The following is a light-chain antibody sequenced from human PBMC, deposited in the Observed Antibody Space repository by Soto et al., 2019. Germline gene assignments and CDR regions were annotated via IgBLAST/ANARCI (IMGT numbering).Light chain of an antibody. CDR2: GAS. Sequence: NVLTQSPAILSLSPGERATLSCRASQGLGSSLAWYQQKPGQAPRLLIYGASTRATGIPARFSGSGSGTEFTLTISSLQSEDFAVYYCQQYNNWPPITFGQGTRLEI. V-gene: IGKV3-15*01. CDR1: QGLGSS. CDR3: QQYNNWPPIT. J-gene: IGKJ5*01.